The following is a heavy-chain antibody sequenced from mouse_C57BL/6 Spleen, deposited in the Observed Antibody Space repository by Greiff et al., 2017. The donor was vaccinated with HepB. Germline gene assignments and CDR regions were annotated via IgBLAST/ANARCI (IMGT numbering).Heavy chain of an antibody. D-gene: IGHD1-1*01. CDR2: INPYNGDT. V-gene: IGHV1-20*01. J-gene: IGHJ4*01. CDR3: ARSYVRSAMDY. CDR1: GYSFTGYF. Sequence: VQLKESGPELVKPGDSVKISCKASGYSFTGYFMNWVMQSHGKSLEWIGRINPYNGDTFYNQKFKGKATLTVDKSSSTAHMELRSLTSEDSAVYYCARSYVRSAMDYWGQGTSVTVSS.